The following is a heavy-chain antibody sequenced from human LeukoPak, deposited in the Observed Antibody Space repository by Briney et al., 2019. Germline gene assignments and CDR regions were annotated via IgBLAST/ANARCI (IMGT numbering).Heavy chain of an antibody. D-gene: IGHD3-10*01. J-gene: IGHJ4*02. V-gene: IGHV3-7*03. CDR2: IKQDGSEK. Sequence: GGSLRLSCAASGFTFNNYGMHWVRQAPGKGLEWVANIKQDGSEKYYVDSVKGRFTISRDNAKNSLYLQMNSLRAEDTAVYYCARGPRTGAYFDYWGQGTLVTVSS. CDR3: ARGPRTGAYFDY. CDR1: GFTFNNYG.